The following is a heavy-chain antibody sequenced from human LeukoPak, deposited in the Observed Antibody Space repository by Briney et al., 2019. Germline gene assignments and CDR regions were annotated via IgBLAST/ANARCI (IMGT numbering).Heavy chain of an antibody. Sequence: SQTLSLTCAVSGGSISSGGYSWSWIRQPPGTGLEWIGYIYYSGSTYYNPSLKSRVTISVDTSKNQFSLKLSSETAADTAVYYCARVDCSGGSCYSGGGAFDIWGQGTMVTVSS. D-gene: IGHD2-15*01. CDR2: IYYSGST. CDR3: ARVDCSGGSCYSGGGAFDI. J-gene: IGHJ3*02. V-gene: IGHV4-30-4*07. CDR1: GGSISSGGYS.